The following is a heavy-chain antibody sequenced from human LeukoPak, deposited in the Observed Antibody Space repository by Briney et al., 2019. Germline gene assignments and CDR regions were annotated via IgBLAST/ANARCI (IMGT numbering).Heavy chain of an antibody. J-gene: IGHJ4*02. CDR1: GGSISSGGYY. V-gene: IGHV4-31*03. CDR2: IYYSGST. Sequence: SETLSLTCTVSGGSISSGGYYWSWIRQHPGKGLEWIGYIYYSGSTYYNPSLKSRVTISVDTSKNQFSLKLSSVTAADTAVYYCARQSGGGGYSSYFDYWGQGTLVTVSS. D-gene: IGHD2-21*01. CDR3: ARQSGGGGYSSYFDY.